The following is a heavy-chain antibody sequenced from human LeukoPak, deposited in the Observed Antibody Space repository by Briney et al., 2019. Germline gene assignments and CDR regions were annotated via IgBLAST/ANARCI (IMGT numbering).Heavy chain of an antibody. D-gene: IGHD6-13*01. CDR2: ISTHGSYI. J-gene: IGHJ4*02. CDR3: ARAGIAAAEFDF. V-gene: IGHV3-21*01. CDR1: GFTFNDHT. Sequence: GGSLRLSCAASGFTFNDHTMNWVRQAPGKGLEWVSSISTHGSYIYYADSVKGRFTISRDNARNSLYLQVNSLRADDTSVYFCARAGIAAAEFDFWGQGTLVTVSS.